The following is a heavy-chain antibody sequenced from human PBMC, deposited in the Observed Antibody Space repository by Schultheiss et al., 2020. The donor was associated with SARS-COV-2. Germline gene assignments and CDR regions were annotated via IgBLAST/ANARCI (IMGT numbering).Heavy chain of an antibody. CDR1: GFTFSSYG. D-gene: IGHD6-13*01. CDR2: ISYDGSNK. J-gene: IGHJ4*02. CDR3: ARGMRQHSRLIDY. Sequence: GALRLSCAASGFTFSSYGMHWVRQAPGKGLEWVAVISYDGSNKYYADSVKGRFTISRDNSKNTLYLQMNSLRAEDTAVYYCARGMRQHSRLIDYWGQGTLVTVSS. V-gene: IGHV3-30*03.